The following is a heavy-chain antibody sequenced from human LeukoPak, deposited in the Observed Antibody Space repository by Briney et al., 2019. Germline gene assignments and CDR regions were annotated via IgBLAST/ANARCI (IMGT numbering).Heavy chain of an antibody. CDR3: AKELSVRNQFDY. Sequence: GGSLRLSCAASGFTFSTYAMSWVRQAPGKGLEWVSGISGSGANTYYADSVKGRFTISRDKSQSMLYLQMNSLRAEDTAVYYCAKELSVRNQFDYWGQGTLVTVSS. CDR1: GFTFSTYA. V-gene: IGHV3-23*01. J-gene: IGHJ4*02. D-gene: IGHD4-4*01. CDR2: ISGSGANT.